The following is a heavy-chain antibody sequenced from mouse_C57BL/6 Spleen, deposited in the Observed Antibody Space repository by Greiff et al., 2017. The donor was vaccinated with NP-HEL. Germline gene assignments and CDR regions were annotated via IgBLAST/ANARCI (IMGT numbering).Heavy chain of an antibody. D-gene: IGHD1-1*02. Sequence: EVQLQQSGPELVKPGASVKMSCKASGYTFTDYYMNWVKQSPGQSLEWIGDINPNNGGTSYNQKFKGKATLTVDTSSSTAYMKLRSLTSEDSEGDNYAGMVATGYWGQGTTLTVSS. J-gene: IGHJ2*01. CDR3: AGMVATGY. V-gene: IGHV1-26*01. CDR2: INPNNGGT. CDR1: GYTFTDYY.